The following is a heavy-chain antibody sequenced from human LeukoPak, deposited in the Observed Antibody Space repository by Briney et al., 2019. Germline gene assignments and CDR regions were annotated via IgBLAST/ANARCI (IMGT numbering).Heavy chain of an antibody. V-gene: IGHV4-61*01. D-gene: IGHD2-8*01. Sequence: SETLSLTCTVSGGSVSSGSYYWSWIRQPPGKGLEWIGYIYYSGSTNYNPSLKSRVTISVDTSKNQFSLKLSSVTAADTAVYYCAREGYCTNGVCYSDAFDIWGQGTMVTVSS. CDR3: AREGYCTNGVCYSDAFDI. CDR2: IYYSGST. CDR1: GGSVSSGSYY. J-gene: IGHJ3*02.